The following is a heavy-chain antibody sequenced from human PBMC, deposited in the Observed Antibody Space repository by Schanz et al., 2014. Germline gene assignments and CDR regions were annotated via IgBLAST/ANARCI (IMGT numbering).Heavy chain of an antibody. J-gene: IGHJ6*02. CDR2: ISGSGGST. V-gene: IGHV3-23*04. CDR1: GFTFSNFA. CDR3: ARSPRMDV. Sequence: VQLVESGGGVVQPGRSLRLSCAASGFTFSNFAIHWVRQAPGKGLAWVSAISGSGGSTYYADSVKGRFTISRDNSNHTLYLQMNSLKTEDTAVYYCARSPRMDVWGQGTMVTVSS.